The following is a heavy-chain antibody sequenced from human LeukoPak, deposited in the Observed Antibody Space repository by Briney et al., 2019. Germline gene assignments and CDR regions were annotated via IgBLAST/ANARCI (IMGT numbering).Heavy chain of an antibody. CDR1: GGSISSYF. D-gene: IGHD5-18*01. V-gene: IGHV4-59*12. J-gene: IGHJ3*02. Sequence: SESLSLTWTVSGGSISSYFCSWVRQPPGKGLEWVGYIYYSGSINCNSSLKSLVTISGDTPKHQFPLQLSSVTAADTALYHCARSRSGYSYDHAAFEIWARETMVPVSS. CDR3: ARSRSGYSYDHAAFEI. CDR2: IYYSGSI.